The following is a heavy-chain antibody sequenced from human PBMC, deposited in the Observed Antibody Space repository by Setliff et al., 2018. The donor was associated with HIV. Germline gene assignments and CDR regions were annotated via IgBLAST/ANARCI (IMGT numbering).Heavy chain of an antibody. CDR1: GYTFTDYF. Sequence: ASVKVSCKASGYTFTDYFIHWVRQAPGQGLEWMGWISPDNGNTRISQKFQGRVTMTRDTSISTAYMELSSLRSEDTAVYYCARGLTAANYQNYYYMDVWGKGTTVTVSS. V-gene: IGHV1-8*02. J-gene: IGHJ6*03. D-gene: IGHD2-2*01. CDR3: ARGLTAANYQNYYYMDV. CDR2: ISPDNGNT.